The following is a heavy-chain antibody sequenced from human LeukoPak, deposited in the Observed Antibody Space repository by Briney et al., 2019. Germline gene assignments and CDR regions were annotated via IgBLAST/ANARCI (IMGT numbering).Heavy chain of an antibody. J-gene: IGHJ4*02. CDR1: GGSISSGGYY. D-gene: IGHD3-22*01. Sequence: SETLSLTCTVSGGSISSGGYYWSWIRQHPGKGLEWIGYIYYSGSTYYNPSLKSRVTISVDTSKNQFSLRLSSVTAADTAVYYCARDNYHDSSGYYYFDYWGQGTLVTVSS. CDR3: ARDNYHDSSGYYYFDY. V-gene: IGHV4-31*03. CDR2: IYYSGST.